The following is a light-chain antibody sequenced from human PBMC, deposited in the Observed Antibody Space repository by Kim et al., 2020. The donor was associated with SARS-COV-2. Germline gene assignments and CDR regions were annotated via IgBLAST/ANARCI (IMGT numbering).Light chain of an antibody. CDR2: QDS. V-gene: IGLV3-1*01. Sequence: SYELTQPPSVSVSPGQTASITCSGDKLGDKYACWYQQKPGQSPVLVIYQDSKRPSGIPERFSGSNSGNTATLTISGTQAMDEADYYCQAWDSSIVLFGGGTQLTVL. CDR3: QAWDSSIVL. J-gene: IGLJ2*01. CDR1: KLGDKY.